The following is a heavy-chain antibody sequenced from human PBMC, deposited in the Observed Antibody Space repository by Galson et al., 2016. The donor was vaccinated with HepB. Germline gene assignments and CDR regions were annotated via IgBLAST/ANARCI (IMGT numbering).Heavy chain of an antibody. CDR1: AGSISSSNW. CDR3: ARGSGCYNYYHGMDV. Sequence: SETLSLTCAVSAGSISSSNWWTWVRQAPGTGLEWIGEISHSGITNYNPSLRSRVTISVDKSKNQFSLNLTSVTAADTAVYYCARGSGCYNYYHGMDVWGQGTTVTVSS. V-gene: IGHV4-4*02. D-gene: IGHD3-10*01. J-gene: IGHJ6*02. CDR2: ISHSGIT.